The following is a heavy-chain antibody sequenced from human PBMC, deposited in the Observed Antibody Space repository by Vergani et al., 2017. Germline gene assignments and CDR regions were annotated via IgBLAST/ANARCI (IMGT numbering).Heavy chain of an antibody. D-gene: IGHD2-2*02. J-gene: IGHJ5*02. V-gene: IGHV2-5*02. Sequence: QITLKESGPTLVKPTQTLTLTCTFSGFSLSTSGVGVGWIRQPPGKALEWLALIDWDDDKRYSPSLKSRLTITKDTSKNQVVLTMTNMDPVDTATYYCAHMNGYQLLYLWFDPWGQGTLVTVSS. CDR2: IDWDDDK. CDR1: GFSLSTSGVG. CDR3: AHMNGYQLLYLWFDP.